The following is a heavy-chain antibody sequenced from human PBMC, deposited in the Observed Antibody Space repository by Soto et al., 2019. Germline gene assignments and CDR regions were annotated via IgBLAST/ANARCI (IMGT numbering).Heavy chain of an antibody. J-gene: IGHJ5*02. Sequence: EVQLLESGGDLVHPGGSLRLSCSASGFTFSRFAMSWVRLTPGKGLEWVSAITGSGDATFYADSVKGRFTISRDNSRNTLYLQMNSLRAEDTALYFCASGLVGYCSGDSSYAYWFDPRGQGTLVTVSS. V-gene: IGHV3-23*01. CDR2: ITGSGDAT. CDR1: GFTFSRFA. D-gene: IGHD2-15*01. CDR3: ASGLVGYCSGDSSYAYWFDP.